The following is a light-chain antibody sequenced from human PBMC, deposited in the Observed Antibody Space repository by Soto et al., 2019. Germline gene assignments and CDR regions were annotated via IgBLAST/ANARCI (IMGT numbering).Light chain of an antibody. CDR2: DAS. J-gene: IGKJ5*01. Sequence: EMMVTQSPATLSLTPGERATLSCRASQSVSSYLAWYQQKPGQAPRLLIYDASNRATGIPARFSGSGSGTDFTLTISSLEPEDFAVYYCQQRSNWPPINFGQGTRLEIK. V-gene: IGKV3-11*01. CDR3: QQRSNWPPIN. CDR1: QSVSSY.